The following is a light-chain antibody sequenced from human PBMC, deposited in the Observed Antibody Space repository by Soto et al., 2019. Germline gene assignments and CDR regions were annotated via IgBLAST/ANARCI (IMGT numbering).Light chain of an antibody. J-gene: IGKJ2*01. Sequence: AIRMTQSPSSLSASTGDRVTITCRASQGISSYLAWYQQKPGKAPKLLIYAASTLQSGVPSRFSGSGSGTAFTLTISCLQSEDFATYYCQQYYSYRPYTFGQGTKLEIK. CDR1: QGISSY. CDR2: AAS. CDR3: QQYYSYRPYT. V-gene: IGKV1-8*01.